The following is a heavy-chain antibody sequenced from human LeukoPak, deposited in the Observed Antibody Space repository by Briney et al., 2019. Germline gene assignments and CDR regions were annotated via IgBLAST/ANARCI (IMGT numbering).Heavy chain of an antibody. V-gene: IGHV3-74*01. CDR1: GFTFSSYW. D-gene: IGHD6-25*01. Sequence: GGSLRLSCAASGFTFSSYWMHWVRQAPGKGLVWVSRINSDGSSTSYADSVKGRFTISRDNAKNTLYLQMNSLRAEDTAVYYCARDQPLRLRQLYYYYMDVWGKGTTVTLSS. J-gene: IGHJ6*03. CDR3: ARDQPLRLRQLYYYYMDV. CDR2: INSDGSST.